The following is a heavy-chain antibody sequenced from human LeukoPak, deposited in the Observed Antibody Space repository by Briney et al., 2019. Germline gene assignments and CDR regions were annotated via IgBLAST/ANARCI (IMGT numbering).Heavy chain of an antibody. V-gene: IGHV3-23*01. D-gene: IGHD1/OR15-1a*01. CDR3: AKTNNTWPYYFDY. Sequence: GGSLRLSCAASGFIFSSYAMTWVRQAPGKGLEWVSVITDSGGSTFYADSVDGRFTISRDNSKNTLYLQMNSLRADDTAVYYCAKTNNTWPYYFDYWGQGTVVTVSS. J-gene: IGHJ4*02. CDR1: GFIFSSYA. CDR2: ITDSGGST.